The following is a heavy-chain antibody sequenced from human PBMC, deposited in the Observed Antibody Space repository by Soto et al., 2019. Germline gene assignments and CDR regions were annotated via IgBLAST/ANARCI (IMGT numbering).Heavy chain of an antibody. CDR1: GYTFTSYY. CDR2: INPCGGTT. Sequence: GASVKVSCKASGYTFTSYYMNWLRQAPGQGLEWMGRINPCGGTTTYAQKFRGRVTMTTDASTSTAYMELRSLRYDDTAMYYCARDFTGWPHDGVDYWGQGTQVTVAS. V-gene: IGHV1-46*01. J-gene: IGHJ4*02. D-gene: IGHD3-16*01. CDR3: ARDFTGWPHDGVDY.